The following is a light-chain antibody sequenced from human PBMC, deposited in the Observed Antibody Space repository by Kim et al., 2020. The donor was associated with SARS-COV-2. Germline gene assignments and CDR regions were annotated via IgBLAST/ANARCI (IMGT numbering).Light chain of an antibody. V-gene: IGLV3-19*01. CDR2: GRY. J-gene: IGLJ2*01. CDR1: SLRSYY. Sequence: SSELTQDPVVSVALGQTVRITCQGDSLRSYYASWYQQKPRQAPVLVIYGRYDRPSGIPDRFSASASGNTASLTISETQAEDEGDFYCQSRDSGGKVVFGGGTQLTVL. CDR3: QSRDSGGKVV.